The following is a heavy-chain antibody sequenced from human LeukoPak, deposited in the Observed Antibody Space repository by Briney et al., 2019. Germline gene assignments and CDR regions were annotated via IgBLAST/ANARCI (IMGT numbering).Heavy chain of an antibody. CDR1: GFSFSNYS. J-gene: IGHJ4*02. CDR3: AKRPKFSGGEFDY. V-gene: IGHV3-23*01. CDR2: VSASADNT. D-gene: IGHD2-15*01. Sequence: GGSLSLSCAASGFSFSNYSMSWVRQAPGKGLEWISSVSASADNTYYADSVKGRFTISRDNSNNMLYLQMTGLRAEGTAVYYCAKRPKFSGGEFDYWGQGTLVTVSS.